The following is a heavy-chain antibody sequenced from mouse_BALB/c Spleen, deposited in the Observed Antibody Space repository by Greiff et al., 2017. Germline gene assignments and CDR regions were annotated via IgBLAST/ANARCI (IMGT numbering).Heavy chain of an antibody. V-gene: IGHV2-9*02. Sequence: VQLQQSGPGLVAPSQSLSITCTVSGFSLTSYGVHWVRQPPGKGLEWLGVIWAGGSTNYNSALMSRLSISKDNSKSQVFLKMNSLQTDDTAMYYCARGAYYRYDDAMDYWGQGTSVTVSS. J-gene: IGHJ4*01. CDR3: ARGAYYRYDDAMDY. D-gene: IGHD2-14*01. CDR1: GFSLTSYG. CDR2: IWAGGST.